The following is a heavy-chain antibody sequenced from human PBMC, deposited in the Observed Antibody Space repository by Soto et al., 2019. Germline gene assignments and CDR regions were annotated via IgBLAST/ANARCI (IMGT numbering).Heavy chain of an antibody. J-gene: IGHJ3*02. Sequence: QVQLVQSGAEVKKPGSSVKVSCKASGGTFSSYAISWVRQAPGQGLEWMGGIIPIFGTANYAQKFQGRVTITADESTSTAYMELSSLRSEDTAVYYCARDSVDYYDSSGYYSRGAFDIWGQGTMVTVSS. CDR2: IIPIFGTA. CDR3: ARDSVDYYDSSGYYSRGAFDI. CDR1: GGTFSSYA. D-gene: IGHD3-22*01. V-gene: IGHV1-69*01.